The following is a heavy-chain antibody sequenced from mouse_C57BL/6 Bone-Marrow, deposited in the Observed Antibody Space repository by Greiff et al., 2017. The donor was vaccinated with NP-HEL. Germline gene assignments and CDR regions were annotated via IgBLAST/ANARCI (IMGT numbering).Heavy chain of an antibody. D-gene: IGHD2-1*01. V-gene: IGHV10-1*01. CDR1: GFSFNTSA. J-gene: IGHJ3*01. Sequence: EVKLMESGGGLVQPKGSLKLSCAASGFSFNTSAMNWVRQAPGTGLEWVARIRSKSNNYATYYAASVKARFTSPRADSESMLYLQMNNLKTEDTAMYYWVRNGNCVCFAYWGQGTLVTVSA. CDR2: IRSKSNNYAT. CDR3: VRNGNCVCFAY.